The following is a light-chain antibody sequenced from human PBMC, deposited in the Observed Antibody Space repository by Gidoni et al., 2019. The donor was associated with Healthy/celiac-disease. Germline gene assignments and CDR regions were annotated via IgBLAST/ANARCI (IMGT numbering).Light chain of an antibody. J-gene: IGLJ2*01. V-gene: IGLV2-14*01. CDR3: SSYTSSSLVV. CDR1: SSDVGGYNY. CDR2: EVS. Sequence: QSALTQPASVSGSPGPSITISCTGTSSDVGGYNYVSWYQQHPGKAPKLMIYEVSNRPSGVSNRFSGSKSGNTASLTISGLQVEDEADYYCSSYTSSSLVVFGGGTKLTVL.